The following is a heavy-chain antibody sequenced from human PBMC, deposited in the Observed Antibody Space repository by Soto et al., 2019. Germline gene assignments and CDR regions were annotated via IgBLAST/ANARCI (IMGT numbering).Heavy chain of an antibody. V-gene: IGHV1-69*13. CDR2: IIPFSGTV. CDR3: ARGSYDSYAGFFGMDV. CDR1: GGSFMSQA. D-gene: IGHD3-10*01. Sequence: SVKVSCKTSGGSFMSQAISWVRQAPGQGPEWMGGIIPFSGTVTYTQRFQGRLTLTADEPTKTAYMELSSLRSEDTAVYYCARGSYDSYAGFFGMDVWGQXTKVTVSS. J-gene: IGHJ6*02.